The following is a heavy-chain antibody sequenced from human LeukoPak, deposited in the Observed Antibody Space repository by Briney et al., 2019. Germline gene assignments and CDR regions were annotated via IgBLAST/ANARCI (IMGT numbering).Heavy chain of an antibody. CDR2: ISDSAGFT. V-gene: IGHV3-23*01. D-gene: IGHD2/OR15-2a*01. J-gene: IGHJ6*02. CDR3: AKYYTNYYYNGVDV. CDR1: GFTFSSYA. Sequence: PGGSLRLSCAVSGFTFSSYAMSWVRQAPGKGLEWVSTISDSAGFTYHADSVRGRFTISRDNSKNTLYLQMNSLRAEDTAVYYCAKYYTNYYYNGVDVWGQGTTVTVSS.